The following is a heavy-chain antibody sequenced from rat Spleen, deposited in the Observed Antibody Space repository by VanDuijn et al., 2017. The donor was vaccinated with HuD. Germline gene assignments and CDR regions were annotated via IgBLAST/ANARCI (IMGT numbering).Heavy chain of an antibody. CDR3: TTDHDSGFGWFAF. CDR2: ISYDGAVT. Sequence: EVQLVESGGGLVQPGRSLKLSCAASGFTFSNYGMAWVRQAPTKGLEWVATISYDGAVTYYRDAMKGRFTISRDNARSTLYLQMDSLRSEDTTSYFCTTDHDSGFGWFAFWGQGTLVTVSS. J-gene: IGHJ3*01. CDR1: GFTFSNYG. D-gene: IGHD1-2*01. V-gene: IGHV5-29*01.